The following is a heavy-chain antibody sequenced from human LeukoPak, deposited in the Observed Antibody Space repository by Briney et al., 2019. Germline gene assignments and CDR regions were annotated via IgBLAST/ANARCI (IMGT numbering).Heavy chain of an antibody. V-gene: IGHV3-23*01. D-gene: IGHD3-9*01. CDR3: AKGYYDILTDYFHNWFNP. Sequence: PGGSLRLSCAASGFTFSSYAVSWVRQAPGVGLEWVSTISGRGGSTFYADSVKGRFTISRDNSKNTLYLQMNSLRVDDTAVYYCAKGYYDILTDYFHNWFNPWGQGTLVIVSS. CDR2: ISGRGGST. J-gene: IGHJ5*02. CDR1: GFTFSSYA.